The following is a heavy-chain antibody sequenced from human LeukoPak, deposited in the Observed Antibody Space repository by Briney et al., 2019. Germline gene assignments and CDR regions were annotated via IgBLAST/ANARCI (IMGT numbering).Heavy chain of an antibody. CDR1: GGSFSGYY. CDR3: ARILAVAGTRSFDP. CDR2: INHSGST. D-gene: IGHD6-19*01. J-gene: IGHJ5*02. Sequence: PSETLSLTCAVYGGSFSGYYWSWIRQPPGKGLEWIGEINHSGSTNYNPSLKSRVTISVDTSKNQFSLKLSSVTAADTAVYYCARILAVAGTRSFDPWGQGTLVTVSS. V-gene: IGHV4-34*01.